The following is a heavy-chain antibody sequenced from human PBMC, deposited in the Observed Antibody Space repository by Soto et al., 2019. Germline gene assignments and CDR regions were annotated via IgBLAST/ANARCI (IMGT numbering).Heavy chain of an antibody. Sequence: PSETLSLTCAVYGGSFSGYYWSWIRQPPGKGLEWIGEINHSGSTNYNPSLKSRVTISVDXXXXXXXXXXXXXXXXDTAVYYCARGFSGSYDYWGQGTLVTISS. CDR2: INHSGST. D-gene: IGHD1-26*01. CDR1: GGSFSGYY. V-gene: IGHV4-34*01. CDR3: ARGFSGSYDY. J-gene: IGHJ4*02.